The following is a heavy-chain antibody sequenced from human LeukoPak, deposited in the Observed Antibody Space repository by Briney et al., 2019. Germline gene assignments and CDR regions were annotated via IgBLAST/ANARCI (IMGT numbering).Heavy chain of an antibody. CDR2: IKSDGST. CDR3: ARAPSEIGGYYPEYFRH. Sequence: GGSLRLSCAASGFTFSSYWMHWVRQAPGKGLVWVSCIKSDGSTNYADSVKGRFTISRDNAKNTVSLQMNSLRAEDTGVYFCARAPSEIGGYYPEYFRHWGQGTLVTVSS. CDR1: GFTFSSYW. J-gene: IGHJ1*01. V-gene: IGHV3-74*01. D-gene: IGHD3-22*01.